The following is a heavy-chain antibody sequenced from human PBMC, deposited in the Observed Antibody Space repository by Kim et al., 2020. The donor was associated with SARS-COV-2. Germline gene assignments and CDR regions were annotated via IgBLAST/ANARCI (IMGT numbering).Heavy chain of an antibody. V-gene: IGHV3-53*01. CDR2: IYSGGST. CDR1: GFTVSSNY. Sequence: GGSLRLSCAASGFTVSSNYMSWVRQAPGKGLEWVSVIYSGGSTYYADSVKGRFTISRDNSKNTLYLQMNSLRAEDTAVYYCAREPPLWFGGGGMDVWGQGTTVTVSS. CDR3: AREPPLWFGGGGMDV. D-gene: IGHD3-10*01. J-gene: IGHJ6*02.